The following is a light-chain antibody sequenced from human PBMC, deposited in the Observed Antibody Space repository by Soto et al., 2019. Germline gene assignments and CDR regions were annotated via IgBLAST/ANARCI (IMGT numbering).Light chain of an antibody. CDR3: SSYAGSNNYVV. J-gene: IGLJ2*01. Sequence: QSVLTHPPSASWSPGHSVAISCTGTSSDVGGYDRVSWYQQYPGKVPKLMIYEVSKRPSGVPDRFSASKSGNTASLTVSGLQTEDEADYYCSSYAGSNNYVVFGGGTNVTVL. CDR1: SSDVGGYDR. CDR2: EVS. V-gene: IGLV2-8*01.